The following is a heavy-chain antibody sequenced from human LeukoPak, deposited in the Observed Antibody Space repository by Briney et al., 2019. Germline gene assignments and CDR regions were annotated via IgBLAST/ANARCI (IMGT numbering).Heavy chain of an antibody. CDR2: IIPIFGTA. Sequence: ASVKFSCKASGGTFSSYAISWVRQAPGQGLEWMGGIIPIFGTANYAQKFQGRATITADESTSTAYMELSSLRSEDTAVYYCAREGNSGSHAYWGQGTLVTVSS. J-gene: IGHJ4*02. CDR1: GGTFSSYA. D-gene: IGHD1-26*01. CDR3: AREGNSGSHAY. V-gene: IGHV1-69*13.